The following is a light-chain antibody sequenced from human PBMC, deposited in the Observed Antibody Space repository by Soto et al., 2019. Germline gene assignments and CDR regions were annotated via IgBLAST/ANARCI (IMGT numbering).Light chain of an antibody. CDR2: KAT. J-gene: IGKJ2*01. CDR3: QQYIDFQYT. V-gene: IGKV1-5*03. CDR1: QTISSR. Sequence: DIQMTQSPSSLSASVGDRVTITCRASQTISSRLAWYQQKPGQAPKLLIYKATNLQTGVASRFSGSGSGTEFSLTISSLQPDDFAVYYCQQYIDFQYTFGQGTRLDI.